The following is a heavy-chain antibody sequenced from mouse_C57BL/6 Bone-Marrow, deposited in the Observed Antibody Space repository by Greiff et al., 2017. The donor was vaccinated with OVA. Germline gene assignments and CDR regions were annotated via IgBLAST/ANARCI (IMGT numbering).Heavy chain of an antibody. J-gene: IGHJ2*01. CDR2: IYTGSGNT. CDR1: GYTFTDHY. V-gene: IGHV1-76*01. CDR3: AREDGYFFEY. Sequence: VQLVESGAEVVRPGASVKLSCKASGYTFTDHYINWVKQRPGQGLEWIARIYTGSGNTYYNEKFKGKATLTAEKSSNTAYMQLSSLTSEDSAVYFCAREDGYFFEYWGQGTTLTVSS. D-gene: IGHD2-3*01.